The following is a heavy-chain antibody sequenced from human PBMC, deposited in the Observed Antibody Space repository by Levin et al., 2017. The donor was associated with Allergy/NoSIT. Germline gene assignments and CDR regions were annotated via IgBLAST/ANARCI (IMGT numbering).Heavy chain of an antibody. J-gene: IGHJ5*02. CDR1: GYTFRNYG. CDR3: ARLVVGAKGWLAP. V-gene: IGHV1-18*01. D-gene: IGHD2-21*01. Sequence: ASVKVSCKASGYTFRNYGISWVRQAPGRGLEWLGWISTDTGNRHYAQNLQGRVTMTTDTSTDTAHLELRSLRSDDTAIYYCARLVVGAKGWLAPWGQGTAVTVSS. CDR2: ISTDTGNR.